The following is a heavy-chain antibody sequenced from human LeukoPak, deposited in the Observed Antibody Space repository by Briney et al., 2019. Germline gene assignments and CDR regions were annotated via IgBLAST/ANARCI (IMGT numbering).Heavy chain of an antibody. Sequence: GGSLRLSCAASGFTFSTYAMTWVRQAPGKGLEWVSLITGGGGSTYYVDSVKGLFTISRDNSKSTLYLEMNSMRAEDTAVYYCAKRSGTASLGGTNFDYWGQGTRVTVSS. V-gene: IGHV3-23*01. CDR3: AKRSGTASLGGTNFDY. CDR1: GFTFSTYA. J-gene: IGHJ4*02. D-gene: IGHD6-19*01. CDR2: ITGGGGST.